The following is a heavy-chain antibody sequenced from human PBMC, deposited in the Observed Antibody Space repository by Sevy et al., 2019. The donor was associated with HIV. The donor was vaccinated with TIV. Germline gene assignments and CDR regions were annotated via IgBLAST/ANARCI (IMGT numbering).Heavy chain of an antibody. V-gene: IGHV5-10-1*01. CDR1: GYSFTSYW. CDR3: ARLCSSSTSCYDY. J-gene: IGHJ4*02. CDR2: IDPSDSYT. Sequence: GESLKISCKGSGYSFTSYWISWVRQMPGKGLEWMGRIDPSDSYTNYSPSFQGHVTISADKSIGTAYLQGSSLKASDTAMYYCARLCSSSTSCYDYWGQGTLVTVSS. D-gene: IGHD2-2*01.